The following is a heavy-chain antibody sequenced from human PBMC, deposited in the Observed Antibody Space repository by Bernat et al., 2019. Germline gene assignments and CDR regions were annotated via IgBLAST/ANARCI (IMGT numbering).Heavy chain of an antibody. CDR3: AKDEYGDTIVVGPGEH. V-gene: IGHV3-23*01. CDR2: ISGTGCRK. J-gene: IGHJ1*01. Sequence: EVQLLESGVGFVQPVGSLRLSCASSVFTFSSYAMSWVRQAPLKGLAWVSAISGTGCRKYYTDAVKGRFTISRDNSKNTLFLQMNSLRAEDTAIYYCAKDEYGDTIVVGPGEHWGQGTLVTVSS. CDR1: VFTFSSYA. D-gene: IGHD3-22*01.